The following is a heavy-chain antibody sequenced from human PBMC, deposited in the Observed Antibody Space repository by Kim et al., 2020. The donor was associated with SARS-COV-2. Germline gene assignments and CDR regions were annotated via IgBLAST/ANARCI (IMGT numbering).Heavy chain of an antibody. J-gene: IGHJ4*02. CDR1: GYTFTSYG. Sequence: ASVKVSCKASGYTFTSYGISWVRQAPGQGLEWMGWISAYNGNTNYAQKLQGRVTMTTDTSTSTAYMELRSLGSDDTAVYYCARDWVAAAGTFWVYWGQGTLVTVSS. CDR3: ARDWVAAAGTFWVY. D-gene: IGHD6-13*01. V-gene: IGHV1-18*01. CDR2: ISAYNGNT.